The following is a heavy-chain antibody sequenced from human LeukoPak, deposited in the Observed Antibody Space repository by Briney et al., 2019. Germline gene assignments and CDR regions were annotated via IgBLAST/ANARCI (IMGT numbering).Heavy chain of an antibody. Sequence: PSETLPLTCSVSGASISGGTYYWGWIRQPPGKGLEWIGSIYYTGSTYDNPSLKSRVTISVDTSKNQFSLKLSSVTAADTAVYYCARRGGSGRAFDYWGQGTLVTVSS. CDR3: ARRGGSGRAFDY. CDR2: IYYTGST. V-gene: IGHV4-39*01. D-gene: IGHD1-26*01. J-gene: IGHJ4*02. CDR1: GASISGGTYY.